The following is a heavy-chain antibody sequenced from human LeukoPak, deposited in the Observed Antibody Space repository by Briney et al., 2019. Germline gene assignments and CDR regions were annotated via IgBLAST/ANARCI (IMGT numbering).Heavy chain of an antibody. D-gene: IGHD2-8*01. J-gene: IGHJ4*02. CDR2: ISSNEYDT. Sequence: GGSPRLSCSASGFTFGAYFMHGVRQAPGKGLQYVSSISSNEYDTYYADSVKGRFTISRDNSKNTLFLQMNNLRPEDTAVYYCVKDLNGTWSFDYWGQGTLVTVSS. CDR3: VKDLNGTWSFDY. V-gene: IGHV3-64D*06. CDR1: GFTFGAYF.